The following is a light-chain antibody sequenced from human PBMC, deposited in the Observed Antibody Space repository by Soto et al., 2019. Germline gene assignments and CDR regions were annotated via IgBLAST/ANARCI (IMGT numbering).Light chain of an antibody. CDR2: TSN. CDR3: AAWDDSLNVVV. J-gene: IGLJ2*01. V-gene: IGLV1-44*01. Sequence: QSVLTQPPSASGTPGQTVTISCSGSRSNIGRNTLNWYQQLAGTAPKLLISTSNQRPSGVRDRFSGSKSGTSASLAISGLQSDDEADYYCAAWDDSLNVVVFGGGTKLTVL. CDR1: RSNIGRNT.